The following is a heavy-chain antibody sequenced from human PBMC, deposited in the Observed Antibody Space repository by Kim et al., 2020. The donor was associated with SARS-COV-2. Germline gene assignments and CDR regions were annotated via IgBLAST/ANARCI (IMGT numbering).Heavy chain of an antibody. V-gene: IGHV1-3*01. Sequence: ASVKVSCKASGYTFTSYAMHWVRQAPGQRLEWMGWINAGNGNTKYSQKFQGRVTITRDTSASTAYMELSSLRSEDTAVYYCARDSHNLPLLDYGDSFDYWGQGTLVTVSS. D-gene: IGHD4-17*01. J-gene: IGHJ4*02. CDR3: ARDSHNLPLLDYGDSFDY. CDR2: INAGNGNT. CDR1: GYTFTSYA.